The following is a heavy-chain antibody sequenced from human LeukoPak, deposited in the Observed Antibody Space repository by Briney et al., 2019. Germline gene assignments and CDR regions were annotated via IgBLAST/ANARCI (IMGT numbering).Heavy chain of an antibody. CDR3: ARDLGVVVIPTGEYYFDY. CDR2: FDPEDGET. V-gene: IGHV1-24*01. Sequence: ASVKVSCKVSGYTLTELSMHWVRQAPGKGLEWMGGFDPEDGETIYAQKFQGRVTFTRDTSASTAYVELSSLRSEDTAVYYCARDLGVVVIPTGEYYFDYWGQGTLVSVSS. D-gene: IGHD3-22*01. J-gene: IGHJ4*02. CDR1: GYTLTELS.